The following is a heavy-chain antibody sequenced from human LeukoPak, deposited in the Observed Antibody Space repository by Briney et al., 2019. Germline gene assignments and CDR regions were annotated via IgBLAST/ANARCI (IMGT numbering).Heavy chain of an antibody. V-gene: IGHV3-64*01. CDR1: GFTFSSYA. CDR2: ISSNGGST. CDR3: ARVLSIAAPRPYYYYYYMDV. Sequence: GGSLRLSCAASGFTFSSYAMHWVRQAPGKGLEYVSAISSNGGSTYYANSVKGRFTISRDNAKNSLYLQMNSLRAEDTAVYYCARVLSIAAPRPYYYYYYMDVWGKGTTVTVSS. J-gene: IGHJ6*03. D-gene: IGHD6-13*01.